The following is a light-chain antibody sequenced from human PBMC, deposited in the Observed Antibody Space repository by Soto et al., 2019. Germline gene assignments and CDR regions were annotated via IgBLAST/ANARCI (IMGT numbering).Light chain of an antibody. CDR2: DAS. CDR1: QSVSNY. Sequence: EVVLTQSPATLSLSPGERATLSCRASQSVSNYLAWYQQKPGQAPRLLIYDASNMATGIPARFSGSGSGTDFTLTISNLEPEDFAVYYCQHRRTFGPGTKVDIK. CDR3: QHRRT. J-gene: IGKJ3*01. V-gene: IGKV3-11*01.